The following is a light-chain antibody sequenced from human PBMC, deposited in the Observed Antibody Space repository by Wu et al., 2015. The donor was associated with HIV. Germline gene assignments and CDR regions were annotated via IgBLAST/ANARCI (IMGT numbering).Light chain of an antibody. CDR3: LQDLTYPRT. CDR2: AAS. J-gene: IGKJ1*01. V-gene: IGKV1-6*01. CDR1: QDIRNE. Sequence: AIQMTQSPSSLSAFVGDRVTITCRASQDIRNEVGWYQQKPGKAPKLLIYAASSLQSGVPSRFSGSGFGTDFTLTISSLQPEDFATYYCLQDLTYPRTFGQGTQMENK.